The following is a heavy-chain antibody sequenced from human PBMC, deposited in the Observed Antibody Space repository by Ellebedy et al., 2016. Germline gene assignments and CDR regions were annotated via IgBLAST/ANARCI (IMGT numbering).Heavy chain of an antibody. CDR3: ARYLPGLGVVVGFDY. Sequence: SETLSLTCTVSGGSVNSDYWSWIRQPPGKGPEWIGCVYYSGITDYNPYLKSRVNISVETSKNQFSLKLRSVTAADTAVYYCARYLPGLGVVVGFDYWGQGTLVTVSS. CDR2: VYYSGIT. V-gene: IGHV4-59*08. D-gene: IGHD3-3*01. CDR1: GGSVNSDY. J-gene: IGHJ4*02.